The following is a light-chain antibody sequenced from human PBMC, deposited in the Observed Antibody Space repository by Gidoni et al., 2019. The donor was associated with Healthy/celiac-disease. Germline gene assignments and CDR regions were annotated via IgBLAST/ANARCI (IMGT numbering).Light chain of an antibody. Sequence: EIVMTQSPATLSVSPGERATISCRASQSVSSNLAWYQQKPGQAPRLLIYGASTRTTGIPARFSGSGSGTEVTLTISSLQSEDFAVYYCQQYNNWPPLFTFGPXTKVDIK. CDR3: QQYNNWPPLFT. V-gene: IGKV3-15*01. J-gene: IGKJ3*01. CDR2: GAS. CDR1: QSVSSN.